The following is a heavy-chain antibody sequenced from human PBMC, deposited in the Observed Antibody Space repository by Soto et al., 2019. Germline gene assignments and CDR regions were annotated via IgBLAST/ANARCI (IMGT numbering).Heavy chain of an antibody. CDR2: IYDSGGT. V-gene: IGHV4-39*02. D-gene: IGHD2-8*01. Sequence: PSETLSLTCDVSGVSISSGSFYWGWIRQPPGKGLEWIGRIYDSGGTYYNPSLMGRVTISVDTSKNQFSLRLSSVTAADTAVYYCAREIMPLTNDWYFDLWGRGTMVTVSS. J-gene: IGHJ2*01. CDR1: GVSISSGSFY. CDR3: AREIMPLTNDWYFDL.